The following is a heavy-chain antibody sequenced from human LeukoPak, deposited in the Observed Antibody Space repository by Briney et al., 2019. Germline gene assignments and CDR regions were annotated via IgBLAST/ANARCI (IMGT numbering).Heavy chain of an antibody. V-gene: IGHV3-23*01. CDR2: ISGDGAGT. J-gene: IGHJ4*02. Sequence: GGSLRLSCAASGFTFSSYGMSWVRQAPGKGLEWVSAISGDGAGTYYADSVKGRFTITRDNSKKTLYLQMNSLRADDTAVYYCAQIKTEHTDFWGQGPLVTVSS. CDR1: GFTFSSYG. CDR3: AQIKTEHTDF.